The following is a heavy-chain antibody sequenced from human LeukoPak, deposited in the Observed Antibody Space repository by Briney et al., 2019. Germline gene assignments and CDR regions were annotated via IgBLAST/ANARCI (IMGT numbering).Heavy chain of an antibody. CDR1: GFTFSSYS. Sequence: GGSLRLSCAASGFTFSSYSMNWVRQAPGKGLEWVSSISSSSSYKYYAYSVKGRFTISRDNAKNSLYLQMNSLRAEDTAVYYCARVHSSGYYNAFDIWGQGTMVTVSS. V-gene: IGHV3-21*01. D-gene: IGHD3-22*01. CDR2: ISSSSSYK. J-gene: IGHJ3*02. CDR3: ARVHSSGYYNAFDI.